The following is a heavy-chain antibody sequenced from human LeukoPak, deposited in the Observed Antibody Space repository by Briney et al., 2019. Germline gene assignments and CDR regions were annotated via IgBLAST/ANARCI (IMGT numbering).Heavy chain of an antibody. D-gene: IGHD6-13*01. CDR2: IYYSGST. V-gene: IGHV4-59*12. J-gene: IGHJ4*02. CDR1: GGSISSYY. Sequence: PSETLSLTCTVSGGSISSYYWSWIRQPPGKGLEWIGYIYYSGSTNYNPSLKSRVTISVDTSKNQFSLKLSSVTAADTAVYYCARETIYSSSWYYFDYWGQGTLVTVSS. CDR3: ARETIYSSSWYYFDY.